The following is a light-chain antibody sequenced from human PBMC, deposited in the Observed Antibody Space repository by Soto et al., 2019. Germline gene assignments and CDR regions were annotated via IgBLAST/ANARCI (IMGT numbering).Light chain of an antibody. Sequence: QLVLTQSSSASASLGSSVKLTCTLSSGHSSYIIAWHQHQPVKAPRYLMKLEGSGSYNKGSGVPDRFSGSSSGADRYLTISNLQLEDEADYYCETWDSNTRVFGGGTKVTVL. CDR1: SGHSSYI. V-gene: IGLV4-60*02. CDR2: LEGSGSY. CDR3: ETWDSNTRV. J-gene: IGLJ3*02.